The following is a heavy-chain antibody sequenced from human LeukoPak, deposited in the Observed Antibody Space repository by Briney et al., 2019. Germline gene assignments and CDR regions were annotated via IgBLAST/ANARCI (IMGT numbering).Heavy chain of an antibody. CDR3: AFGRWFDP. D-gene: IGHD3-10*01. Sequence: SGGSLRLSCAASGFTFSDYYMSWIRQPPGKGLEWIGEINHSGSTNYNPSLKSRVTISVDTSKNQFSLKLSSVTAADTAVYYCAFGRWFDPWGQGTLVTVSS. CDR2: INHSGST. V-gene: IGHV4-34*08. J-gene: IGHJ5*02. CDR1: GFTFSDYY.